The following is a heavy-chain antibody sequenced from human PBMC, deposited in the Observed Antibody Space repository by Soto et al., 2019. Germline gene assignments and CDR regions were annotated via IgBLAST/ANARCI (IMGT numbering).Heavy chain of an antibody. CDR1: GTSISSYY. CDR3: ARQVPAAIRLGWFDP. J-gene: IGHJ5*02. Sequence: SETLSLTCTVSGTSISSYYWSWIRQPPGKGLEWIANIHYSGTTNYNPSLASRVTISVDTSKNQFSLKLSSVTAADTAVYYCARQVPAAIRLGWFDPWGQGTLVTVSS. CDR2: IHYSGTT. D-gene: IGHD2-2*02. V-gene: IGHV4-59*08.